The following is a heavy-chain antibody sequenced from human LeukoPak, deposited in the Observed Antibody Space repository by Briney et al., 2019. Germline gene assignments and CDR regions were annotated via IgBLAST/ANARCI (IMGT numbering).Heavy chain of an antibody. CDR2: IYYSGST. CDR3: ARGVDYGTFDY. CDR1: GGSISSYY. D-gene: IGHD4-17*01. V-gene: IGHV4-59*01. Sequence: SETLSLTCTVSGGSISSYYWSWIRQPPGKGLEWIGYIYYSGSTNYHPSLKSRVTISVDTSKNQFSLKLSSVTAADTAVYYCARGVDYGTFDYWGQGTLVTVSS. J-gene: IGHJ4*02.